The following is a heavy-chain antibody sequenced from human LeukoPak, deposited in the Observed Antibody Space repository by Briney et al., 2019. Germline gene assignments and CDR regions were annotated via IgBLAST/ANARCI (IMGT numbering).Heavy chain of an antibody. D-gene: IGHD1-7*01. V-gene: IGHV4-34*01. J-gene: IGHJ4*02. Sequence: PSETLSHTCAVYGGSFSGYYWSWIRQPPGKGLEWIGEINHSGSTNYNPSLKSRVTISVDTSKNQFSLKLSSVTAADTAVYYCARGNYWFDYWGQGTLVTVSS. CDR3: ARGNYWFDY. CDR2: INHSGST. CDR1: GGSFSGYY.